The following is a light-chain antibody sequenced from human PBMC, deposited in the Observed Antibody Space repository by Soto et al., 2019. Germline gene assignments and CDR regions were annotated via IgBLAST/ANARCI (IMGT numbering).Light chain of an antibody. CDR1: QGISNY. V-gene: IGKV1-27*01. Sequence: DLQMTQSPYSLSASVGDRVIITCRPSQGISNYLAWYQQKPGKVPKLLIYAASTLQSGVPSRFSGSGSGTDFTLTISSLQPEDVATYYCQKYNSALTWTFGQGTKV. CDR2: AAS. J-gene: IGKJ1*01. CDR3: QKYNSALTWT.